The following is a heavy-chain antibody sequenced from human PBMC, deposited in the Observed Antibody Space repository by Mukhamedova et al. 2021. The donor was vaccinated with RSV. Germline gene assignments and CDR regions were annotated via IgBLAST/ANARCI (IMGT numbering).Heavy chain of an antibody. Sequence: NPSLKSRVSISVDTSENQVSLKVKSVTAADTGFYYCARAQVGWGSSYVLDIWGQGTLVTVSS. V-gene: IGHV4-34*01. CDR3: ARAQVGWGSSYVLDI. D-gene: IGHD6-6*01. J-gene: IGHJ4*02.